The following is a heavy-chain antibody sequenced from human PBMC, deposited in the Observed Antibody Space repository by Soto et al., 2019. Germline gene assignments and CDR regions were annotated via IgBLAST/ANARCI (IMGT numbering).Heavy chain of an antibody. V-gene: IGHV4-4*07. CDR2: LNTYGNT. D-gene: IGHD1-7*01. Sequence: KTSETLSLTCTVSGGSISSYRWSWIRQPAGKGLEWIGRLNTYGNTHYNPSLKSRVTVSVDTSRSQFFLTLRSVTAADSAVYHCGRESGETWDYEASWGQGTPVTVSS. CDR3: GRESGETWDYEAS. J-gene: IGHJ5*02. CDR1: GGSISSYR.